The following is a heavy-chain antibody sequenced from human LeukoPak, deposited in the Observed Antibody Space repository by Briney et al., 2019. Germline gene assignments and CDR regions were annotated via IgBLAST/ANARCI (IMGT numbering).Heavy chain of an antibody. V-gene: IGHV3-7*01. CDR1: GFTFSSYW. Sequence: GGSLRLSCAASGFTFSSYWMSWVRQAPGKGLEWVANIKQDGSQKYYVDSVKGRFTISRDNAKKSPYLQMNSLRVEDTAVFYCARDLPTTYYYDTTGRLVTWFDPWGQGTLVTVSS. CDR3: ARDLPTTYYYDTTGRLVTWFDP. J-gene: IGHJ5*02. D-gene: IGHD3-22*01. CDR2: IKQDGSQK.